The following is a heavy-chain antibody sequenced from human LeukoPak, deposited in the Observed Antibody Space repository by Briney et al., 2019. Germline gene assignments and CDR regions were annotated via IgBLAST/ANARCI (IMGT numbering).Heavy chain of an antibody. Sequence: PGGSLRLSCAASGFTFSSYAMHWVRQAPGKGLEYVSAISSNGGSTYYANSVKGRFTISRDNSKNTLYIQMGSLRAEDMALYYCARGTRGFVYWGQGALVSDCS. V-gene: IGHV3-64*01. CDR3: ARGTRGFVY. CDR2: ISSNGGST. J-gene: IGHJ4*02. D-gene: IGHD3-10*01. CDR1: GFTFSSYA.